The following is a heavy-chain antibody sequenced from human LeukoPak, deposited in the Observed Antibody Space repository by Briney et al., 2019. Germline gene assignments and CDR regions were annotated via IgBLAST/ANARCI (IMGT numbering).Heavy chain of an antibody. D-gene: IGHD2-2*01. Sequence: GGSLRLSCAASGFTFSSYAMSWVRQAPGKGLEWVSVISGSGGSTYYADSVKGRFTISRDNSKNTVYLQMNSLRAEDTAVYYCAMASSTSSGWFDPWGQGTPVTVSS. J-gene: IGHJ5*02. CDR3: AMASSTSSGWFDP. V-gene: IGHV3-23*01. CDR1: GFTFSSYA. CDR2: ISGSGGST.